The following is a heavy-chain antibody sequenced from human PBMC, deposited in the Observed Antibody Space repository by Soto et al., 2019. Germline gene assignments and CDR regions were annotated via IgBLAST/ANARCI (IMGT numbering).Heavy chain of an antibody. D-gene: IGHD2-2*01. CDR3: ARVSRENQRNWFDP. Sequence: GESLKISCTGSGYSFTSYWMAWVRQMPGKGLEWMGFIYPGDSDTIRYSPSFQGQVTISAAKSISTAYLQWSSLKASDTAMYYCARVSRENQRNWFDPGGQGTPVTVSS. J-gene: IGHJ5*02. V-gene: IGHV5-51*01. CDR1: GYSFTSYW. CDR2: IYPGDSDTI.